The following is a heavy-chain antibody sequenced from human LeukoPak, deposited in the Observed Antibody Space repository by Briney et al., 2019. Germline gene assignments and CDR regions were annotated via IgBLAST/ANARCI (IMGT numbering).Heavy chain of an antibody. J-gene: IGHJ6*03. CDR1: GGSITSSSYY. D-gene: IGHD3/OR15-3a*01. V-gene: IGHV4-39*07. CDR2: MYYSGST. CDR3: ARGLYYYYMDV. Sequence: SETLSLTCTVSGGSITSSSYYWGWIRQPPGKGLEWIGSMYYSGSTYYNPSLKSRVTISVDTSKNQFSLKLSSVTAADTAVYYCARGLYYYYMDVWGKGTTVTVSS.